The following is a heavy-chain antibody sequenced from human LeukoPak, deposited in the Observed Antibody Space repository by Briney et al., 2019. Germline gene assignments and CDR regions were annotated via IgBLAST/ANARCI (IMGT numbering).Heavy chain of an antibody. CDR1: GFTFDDFA. J-gene: IGHJ4*02. D-gene: IGHD3-3*01. CDR3: TRDVDFDQ. V-gene: IGHV3-9*01. CDR2: ISWNSDDI. Sequence: GRSLRLSCAASGFTFDDFAMHWVRHFPGRGLEWVSGISWNSDDIEYADSVRGGFTISRDNAKNSLFLQMTSLRPDDTALYYCTRDVDFDQWGQGTLVTVSS.